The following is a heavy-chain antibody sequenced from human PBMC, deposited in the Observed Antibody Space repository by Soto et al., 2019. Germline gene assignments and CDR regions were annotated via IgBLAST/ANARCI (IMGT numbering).Heavy chain of an antibody. Sequence: GGSLRLSCAASGFTVSSNYMSWVRQAPGKGLEWVSVIYSGGSTYYADSVKGRFTISRDNSKNTLYLRMNSLRAEDTAVYYCARDRVESGYPEYFQHWGQGTLVTVSS. CDR1: GFTVSSNY. V-gene: IGHV3-53*01. D-gene: IGHD3-22*01. CDR2: IYSGGST. CDR3: ARDRVESGYPEYFQH. J-gene: IGHJ1*01.